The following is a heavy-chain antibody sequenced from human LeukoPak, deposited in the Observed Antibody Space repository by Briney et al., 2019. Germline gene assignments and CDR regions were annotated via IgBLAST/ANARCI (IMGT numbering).Heavy chain of an antibody. CDR2: ISSSSSTI. Sequence: GGSLRLSCAASGFTFSSHSMNWVRRAPGKGLEWVSYISSSSSTIYYADSVKGRFTISRDNAKNSLYLQMNSLRAEDTAVYYGARGAYYYEDWGQGTLAPVSS. D-gene: IGHD3-22*01. V-gene: IGHV3-48*01. J-gene: IGHJ4*02. CDR1: GFTFSSHS. CDR3: ARGAYYYED.